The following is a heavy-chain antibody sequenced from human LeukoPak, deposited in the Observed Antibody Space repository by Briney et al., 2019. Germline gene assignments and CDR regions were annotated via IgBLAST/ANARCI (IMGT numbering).Heavy chain of an antibody. CDR2: ISSSSSYT. J-gene: IGHJ5*02. CDR3: ARDRIYCSGGSCYSGWFDP. V-gene: IGHV3-11*05. CDR1: GFTFSDYY. Sequence: GGSLRLSCAASGFTFSDYYMSWIRQAPGKGLEWVSYISSSSSYTNYADSVKGRFTISRDNAKNSLYLQMNSLIAEDTAVYYCARDRIYCSGGSCYSGWFDPWGQGTLDTVSS. D-gene: IGHD2-15*01.